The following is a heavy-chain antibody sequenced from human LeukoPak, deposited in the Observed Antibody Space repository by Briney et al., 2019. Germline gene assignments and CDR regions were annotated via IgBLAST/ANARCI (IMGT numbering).Heavy chain of an antibody. Sequence: ASVKVSCKASGYTFTSYGISWVRQAPGQGLEWMGWISAYNGNTNYAQKLQGRVTMTTDTSTSTAYMEMRSLRSDDTAVYYCARDSEYCSSTSCYFWFDPWGQGTLVTVSS. V-gene: IGHV1-18*01. CDR2: ISAYNGNT. CDR1: GYTFTSYG. J-gene: IGHJ5*02. CDR3: ARDSEYCSSTSCYFWFDP. D-gene: IGHD2-2*01.